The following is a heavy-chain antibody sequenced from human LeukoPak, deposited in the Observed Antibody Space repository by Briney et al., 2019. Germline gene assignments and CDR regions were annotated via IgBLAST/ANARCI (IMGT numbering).Heavy chain of an antibody. Sequence: ASVKVSCKVSGYTLTDLSMHWVRQAPGKGLEWMGGFDPEDGETIYAQKFQGRVTMTEDTSTDTAYMELSSLRSEDTAVYYCAAGYCSSTSCFYLDYWGQGTLVTVSS. CDR3: AAGYCSSTSCFYLDY. V-gene: IGHV1-24*01. D-gene: IGHD2-2*01. J-gene: IGHJ4*02. CDR2: FDPEDGET. CDR1: GYTLTDLS.